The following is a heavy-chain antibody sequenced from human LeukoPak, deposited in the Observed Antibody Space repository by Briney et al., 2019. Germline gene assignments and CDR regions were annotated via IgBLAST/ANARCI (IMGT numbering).Heavy chain of an antibody. CDR1: GFTFSSYE. V-gene: IGHV3-48*03. J-gene: IGHJ4*02. CDR3: AREGTAMVSFDY. CDR2: ISSGGNTI. D-gene: IGHD5-18*01. Sequence: SGXXLRLSCAASGFTFSSYEMNWVRQAPGKGLEWVSYISSGGNTIYYADSVKGRFTISRDNAKNSLYLQMNSLRAEDTAVYYCAREGTAMVSFDYWGQGTLVTVSS.